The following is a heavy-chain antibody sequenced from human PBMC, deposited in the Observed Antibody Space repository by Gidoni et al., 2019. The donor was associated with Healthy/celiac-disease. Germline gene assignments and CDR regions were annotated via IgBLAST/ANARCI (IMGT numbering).Heavy chain of an antibody. J-gene: IGHJ6*02. CDR1: GCTFSSYA. V-gene: IGHV1-69*01. D-gene: IGHD2-2*01. CDR3: ARVDCSSTSCYYYYGMDV. Sequence: HVQLGQSGVAVQKPWYSVKVPRKASGCTFSSYATSWVRQAPGQGLEWMGGIIAILGTANYAQKFKGRVTITADESTSTAYVELSSLRSEDTAVYYCARVDCSSTSCYYYYGMDVWGQGTTVTVSS. CDR2: IIAILGTA.